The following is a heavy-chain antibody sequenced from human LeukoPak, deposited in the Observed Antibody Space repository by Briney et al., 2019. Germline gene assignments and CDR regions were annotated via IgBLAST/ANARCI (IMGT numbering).Heavy chain of an antibody. CDR2: IYTSGST. Sequence: SETLSLTCTVSGGSISSGSYYWSWIRQPAGKGLEWIGRIYTSGSTNYNPSLKSRVTISVDTSKNQFSLKLSSVTAADTAVYYCARDRGSNYAVLGFYYYYMDVWGKGTTVTVSS. CDR3: ARDRGSNYAVLGFYYYYMDV. V-gene: IGHV4-61*02. CDR1: GGSISSGSYY. D-gene: IGHD4-11*01. J-gene: IGHJ6*03.